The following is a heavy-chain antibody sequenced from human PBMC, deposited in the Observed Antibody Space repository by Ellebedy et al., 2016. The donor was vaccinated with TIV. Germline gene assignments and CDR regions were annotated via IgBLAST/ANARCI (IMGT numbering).Heavy chain of an antibody. CDR3: ARGPVRYTQKGGFLDY. CDR1: GFAFETDW. D-gene: IGHD3-16*01. CDR2: VYSCGNT. Sequence: GESLKISCAASGFAFETDWMTWLRPTPGKGLEWVSVVYSCGNTYYAHSVKGRFTISRDNSKNTLSLAMNSRRVDDTAVYFGARGPVRYTQKGGFLDYWGQGTLVTVSS. V-gene: IGHV3-53*01. J-gene: IGHJ4*02.